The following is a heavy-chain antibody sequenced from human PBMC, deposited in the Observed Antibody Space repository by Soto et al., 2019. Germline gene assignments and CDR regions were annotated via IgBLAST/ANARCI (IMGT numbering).Heavy chain of an antibody. V-gene: IGHV1-18*01. CDR1: GYTFTSYG. J-gene: IGHJ3*02. CDR2: ISAYNGNT. D-gene: IGHD2-2*01. Sequence: SVKVSCKASGYTFTSYGISWVRQAPGQGLEWMGWISAYNGNTNYAQKLQGRVTMTTDTSTSTAYMELRSLRSDDTAVYYCARVTPTPAAMVDAFDIWGQGTMVTVSS. CDR3: ARVTPTPAAMVDAFDI.